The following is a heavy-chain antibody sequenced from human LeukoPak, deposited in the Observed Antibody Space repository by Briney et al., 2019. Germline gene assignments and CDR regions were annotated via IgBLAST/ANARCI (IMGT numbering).Heavy chain of an antibody. Sequence: GGSLRLSCAASGFTFSSYAMSWVRQAPGKGLEWVSAISGSGGSTYYADSVKGRFTISRDNSKNTLYLQMNSLRAEDTAVYYCAEGAPLGEWLLSAFDYWGQGTLVTVSS. CDR2: ISGSGGST. CDR3: AEGAPLGEWLLSAFDY. D-gene: IGHD3-3*01. CDR1: GFTFSSYA. J-gene: IGHJ4*02. V-gene: IGHV3-23*01.